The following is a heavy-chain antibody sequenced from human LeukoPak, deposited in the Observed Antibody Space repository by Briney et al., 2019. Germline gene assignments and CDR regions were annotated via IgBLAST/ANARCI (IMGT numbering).Heavy chain of an antibody. Sequence: PSETLSLTCTVSGDSISSYYWRWIRQPAGKGLEWIGRIYTSGSTNYNPSLKSRVTMSVDTSKNQFSLKLSSVTAADTAVYYCARVKEWELLRWFDPWGQGTLVTVSS. J-gene: IGHJ5*02. CDR2: IYTSGST. V-gene: IGHV4-4*07. CDR3: ARVKEWELLRWFDP. CDR1: GDSISSYY. D-gene: IGHD1-26*01.